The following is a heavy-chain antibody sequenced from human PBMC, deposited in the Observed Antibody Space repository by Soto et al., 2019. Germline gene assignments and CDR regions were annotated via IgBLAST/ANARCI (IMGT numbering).Heavy chain of an antibody. Sequence: QVQLVQSGAEVKKPGSSVKVSCKASGGTFSSYTISWVRQAPGQGLEWMGRIIPILGIANYAQKFQGRVTITEDKSTSTAYMERSSLRSEDTAVYYCAREGQIVPQFDYWGQGTLVTVSS. CDR3: AREGQIVPQFDY. D-gene: IGHD6-6*01. CDR2: IIPILGIA. J-gene: IGHJ4*02. V-gene: IGHV1-69*08. CDR1: GGTFSSYT.